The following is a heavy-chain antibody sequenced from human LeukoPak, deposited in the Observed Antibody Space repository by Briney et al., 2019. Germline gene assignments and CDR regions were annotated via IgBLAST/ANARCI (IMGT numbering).Heavy chain of an antibody. CDR3: ASRERTGSQVNY. Sequence: SETLSLTCAVSGVSISSGLWWSWVRQPPGKGLEWIGEFYHNGSANYNPSLTSRVTISLDKSNNQFSLWLSSVTAADTAVYHCASRERTGSQVNYWGQGTPVTVSS. V-gene: IGHV4-4*02. D-gene: IGHD1-1*01. CDR1: GVSISSGLW. J-gene: IGHJ4*02. CDR2: FYHNGSA.